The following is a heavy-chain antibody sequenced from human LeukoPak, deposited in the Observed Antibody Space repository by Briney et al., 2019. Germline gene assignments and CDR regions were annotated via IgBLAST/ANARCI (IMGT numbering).Heavy chain of an antibody. CDR2: INHSGST. Sequence: SETLSLTCAVYGGSFSGYYWSWIRQPPGKGLEWIGEINHSGSTNYNPSLKSRVTISVDTSKNQFSLKLSSVTAADTAVYYCARRHSSGYYVDYWGQGTLVTVSS. D-gene: IGHD3-22*01. CDR3: ARRHSSGYYVDY. CDR1: GGSFSGYY. V-gene: IGHV4-34*01. J-gene: IGHJ4*02.